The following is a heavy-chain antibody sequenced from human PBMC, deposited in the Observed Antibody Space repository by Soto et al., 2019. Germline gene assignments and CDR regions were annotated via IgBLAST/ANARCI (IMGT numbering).Heavy chain of an antibody. V-gene: IGHV3-30-3*01. J-gene: IGHJ6*02. Sequence: GGSLRLSCAASGFTFSSYAMHWVRQAPGKGLEWVAVISYDGSNKYYADSVKGRFTISRDNSKNTLYLQMNSLRAEDTAVYYCARGAPSTYYDFWSGYYTLYGMDVWGQGTTVTVSS. CDR2: ISYDGSNK. CDR1: GFTFSSYA. D-gene: IGHD3-3*01. CDR3: ARGAPSTYYDFWSGYYTLYGMDV.